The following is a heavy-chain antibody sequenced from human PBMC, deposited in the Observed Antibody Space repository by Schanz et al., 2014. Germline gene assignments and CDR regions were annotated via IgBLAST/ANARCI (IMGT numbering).Heavy chain of an antibody. CDR2: ISSRSSHI. Sequence: EVHLLESGGGLVQPGGSLRLSCGVSGFTASSHSMNWVRQAPGKGLEWVSSISSRSSHIYYADSVKGRFTVSRDNSKNTLYLQLNSLRAEDTAVYYCARDFHGYGPHLDYWGQGSLVTDSS. V-gene: IGHV3-21*01. J-gene: IGHJ4*02. D-gene: IGHD5-12*01. CDR3: ARDFHGYGPHLDY. CDR1: GFTASSHS.